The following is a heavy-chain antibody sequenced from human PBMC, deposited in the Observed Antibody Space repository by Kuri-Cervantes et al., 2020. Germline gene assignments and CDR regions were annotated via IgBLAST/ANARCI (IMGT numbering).Heavy chain of an antibody. V-gene: IGHV1-2*02. CDR2: INPNSGGT. D-gene: IGHD1-1*01. CDR3: SRAAHWNDAFWFDP. Sequence: ASEKVSRKDSGYTFTGYYMHWVRQAPGQGLEWMGWINPNSGGTNYAQKFQGRVTMTRDPSIRTAYMELSRLRSDDTAVYYCSRAAHWNDAFWFDPWGQGTLVTVSS. CDR1: GYTFTGYY. J-gene: IGHJ5*02.